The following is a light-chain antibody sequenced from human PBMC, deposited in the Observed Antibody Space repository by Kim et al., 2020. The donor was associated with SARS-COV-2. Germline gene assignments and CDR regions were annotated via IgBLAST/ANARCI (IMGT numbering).Light chain of an antibody. V-gene: IGKV1-5*01. Sequence: ASVGDNVTITCRARQRISSCLVWYQQKPRRDPKLLIYDASSFQSGVLSRFSGSGSGTEFTLPISSLQPDDFATYYCQQYSSTTLTFGGGTKVDIK. CDR3: QQYSSTTLT. CDR2: DAS. CDR1: QRISSC. J-gene: IGKJ4*01.